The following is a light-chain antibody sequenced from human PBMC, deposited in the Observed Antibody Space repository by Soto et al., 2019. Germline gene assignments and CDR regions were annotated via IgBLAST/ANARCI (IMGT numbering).Light chain of an antibody. CDR3: SSYAGNYNV. CDR1: SSDVGGYNY. Sequence: QSVLTQPRSVSGSPGQSVTISCTGTSSDVGGYNYVSWYQQHPGKAPKLMIYDVNKRPSGVPDRFSGSKSGNTASLTISGLQAEDEADYYCSSYAGNYNVFGTGTKLTVL. J-gene: IGLJ1*01. V-gene: IGLV2-11*01. CDR2: DVN.